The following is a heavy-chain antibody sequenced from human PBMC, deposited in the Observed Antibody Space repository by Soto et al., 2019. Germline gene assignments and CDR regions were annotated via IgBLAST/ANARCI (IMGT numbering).Heavy chain of an antibody. CDR3: ARGGAMGVDD. J-gene: IGHJ4*02. V-gene: IGHV3-74*01. CDR2: IYFDGITT. CDR1: GFTFNTHW. Sequence: VSLRLSCTASGFTFNTHWMHWVRQAPGKGLVWVSRIYFDGITTNYADSVKGRLTVSRDNAKNTVYLHVNTLRDEDTAVYYCARGGAMGVDDWGQGTLGTVAS. D-gene: IGHD1-26*01.